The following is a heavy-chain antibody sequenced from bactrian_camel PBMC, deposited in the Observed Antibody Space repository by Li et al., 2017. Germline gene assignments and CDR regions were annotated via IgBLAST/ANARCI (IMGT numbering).Heavy chain of an antibody. Sequence: VQLVESGGGSVQSGGSLRLSCAASGFTFSNYDMSWVRQAPGKGLEYVSRIIRSGGSAYYGDSVKGRFTISRDNAKNTLYLQMNSLKIEDTAVYYCAAAGDGTWWGFGYWGQGTQVTVS. J-gene: IGHJ6*01. CDR1: GFTFSNYD. CDR3: AAAGDGTWWGFGY. CDR2: IIRSGGSA. D-gene: IGHD7*01. V-gene: IGHV3S40*01.